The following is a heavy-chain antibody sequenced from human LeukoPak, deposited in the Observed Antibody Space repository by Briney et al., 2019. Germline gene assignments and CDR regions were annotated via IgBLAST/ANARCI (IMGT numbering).Heavy chain of an antibody. V-gene: IGHV4-30-2*01. D-gene: IGHD1-20*01. Sequence: PSETLSLTCTVSGGSISSGGYYWSWVRQPPGKGLEWIGYIYHSGSTYYNPSLKSRVTISVDRSKNQFSLKLSSVTAADTAVYYCARPITGTDRLVDYWGQGPLVTVSS. CDR3: ARPITGTDRLVDY. J-gene: IGHJ4*02. CDR1: GGSISSGGYY. CDR2: IYHSGST.